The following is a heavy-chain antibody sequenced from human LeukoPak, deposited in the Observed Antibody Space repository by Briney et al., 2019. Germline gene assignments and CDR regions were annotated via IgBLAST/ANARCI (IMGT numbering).Heavy chain of an antibody. CDR1: GFTVSSNY. D-gene: IGHD1-14*01. Sequence: PGGSLRLSCAVSGFTVSSNYMSWVRQAPGRGLEWISIIYSAGSAYYADFVKGRFTISRDASENMLYLQMNSLRAEDTALYYCATAAHPNLATHWGQGTLVTVSS. CDR2: IYSAGSA. V-gene: IGHV3-66*01. CDR3: ATAAHPNLATH. J-gene: IGHJ4*02.